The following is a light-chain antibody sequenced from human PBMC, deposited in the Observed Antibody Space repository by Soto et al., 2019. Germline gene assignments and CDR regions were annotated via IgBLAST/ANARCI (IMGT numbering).Light chain of an antibody. J-gene: IGLJ1*01. CDR2: YDD. CDR3: QVWDSGSDHYV. V-gene: IGLV3-21*04. Sequence: SYELAQPPSVSLAPGKTARITCGGNNIGSRTVHWYQQKPGQAPVLVIYYDDDRPSGIPERFSGSNSGNTATLTISRVEAGDEADYYCQVWDSGSDHYVFGTGTKLTVL. CDR1: NIGSRT.